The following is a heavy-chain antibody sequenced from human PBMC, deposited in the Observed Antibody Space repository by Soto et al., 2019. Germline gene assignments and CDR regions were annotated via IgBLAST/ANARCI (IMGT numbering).Heavy chain of an antibody. CDR2: ISRGGGII. D-gene: IGHD5-12*01. J-gene: IGHJ4*02. V-gene: IGHV3-48*03. CDR1: GFTFSSYE. Sequence: PGGSLRLSCAASGFTFSSYEMNWVRQAPGKGLEWVSYISRGGGIIYYADSVKGRFTVSRGNAKNSLYLQMNSLRVEDTAVYYCARDDSGWDYWGQGTLVTVSS. CDR3: ARDDSGWDY.